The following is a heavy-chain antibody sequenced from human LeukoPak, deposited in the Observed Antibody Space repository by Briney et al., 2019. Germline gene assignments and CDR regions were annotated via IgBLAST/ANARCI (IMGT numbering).Heavy chain of an antibody. CDR1: GGSISSGDYY. V-gene: IGHV4-61*03. D-gene: IGHD3-22*01. CDR2: IYYSGNT. CDR3: ARAVTYYYDSSGYYLGY. J-gene: IGHJ4*02. Sequence: PSETLSLTCTVSGGSISSGDYYWSWIRQPPGKGLEWIGFIYYSGNTNYNPSLKSRVTISVDTSKNHFSLSLSSVTAADTAVYYCARAVTYYYDSSGYYLGYWGQGTLVTVSS.